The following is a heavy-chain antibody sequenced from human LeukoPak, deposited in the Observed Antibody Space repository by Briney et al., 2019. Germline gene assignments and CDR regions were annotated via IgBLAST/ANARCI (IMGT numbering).Heavy chain of an antibody. V-gene: IGHV4-30-4*01. CDR1: GGSISSIDFS. CDR2: IYNSGYT. Sequence: TSQTLSLTCTVSGGSISSIDFSWNWIRQPPGKGLEWIGSIYNSGYTYYNPSLKSRVIISIDTSKNQFSLKLTSVTAADTAVYFCARGGGCRLPAALCRHSSRFPADYWGQGILVTVSS. J-gene: IGHJ4*02. D-gene: IGHD2-2*01. CDR3: ARGGGCRLPAALCRHSSRFPADY.